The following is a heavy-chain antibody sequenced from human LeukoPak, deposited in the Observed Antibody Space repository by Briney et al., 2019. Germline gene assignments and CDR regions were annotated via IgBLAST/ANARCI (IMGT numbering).Heavy chain of an antibody. Sequence: ASVKVSCKASGYTFSTYSISWVRQAPGQGLEWMGWISAYNGNTNYAQKLQGRVTMTTDTSTSTAYMELRSLRSDDTAVYYCARYLRSGWISSTFYWFDPWGQGTLVTVSS. D-gene: IGHD6-19*01. CDR1: GYTFSTYS. J-gene: IGHJ5*02. CDR3: ARYLRSGWISSTFYWFDP. V-gene: IGHV1-18*01. CDR2: ISAYNGNT.